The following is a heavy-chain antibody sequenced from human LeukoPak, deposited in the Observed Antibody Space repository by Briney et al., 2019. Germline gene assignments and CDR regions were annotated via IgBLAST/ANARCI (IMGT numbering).Heavy chain of an antibody. V-gene: IGHV3-23*01. Sequence: SGGSLRLSCAASGFTFSSYAMSWVRQAPGKGLEWVSAISGSGGSTYYADSVKGRFTISRDNSKNTLYLQMNSLRAEDTAVYYCAKGGVVVTAIPYDAFDIWGQETMVTVSS. CDR2: ISGSGGST. D-gene: IGHD2-21*02. CDR3: AKGGVVVTAIPYDAFDI. J-gene: IGHJ3*02. CDR1: GFTFSSYA.